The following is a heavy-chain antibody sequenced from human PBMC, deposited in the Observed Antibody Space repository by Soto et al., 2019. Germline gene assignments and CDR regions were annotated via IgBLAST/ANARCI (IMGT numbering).Heavy chain of an antibody. CDR3: ARDPPGIAASGGGG. V-gene: IGHV3-53*01. J-gene: IGHJ4*02. Sequence: EVQLVESGGGLIQPGGSLRLSCAASGFTVSNNYMRWVRQAPGKGLEWVSLIYSGGSTHYADSVKGRFTISRDNSKHTLYLQMNSLRVEDTALYYCARDPPGIAASGGGGWGQGTLVTVSS. CDR1: GFTVSNNY. CDR2: IYSGGST. D-gene: IGHD6-13*01.